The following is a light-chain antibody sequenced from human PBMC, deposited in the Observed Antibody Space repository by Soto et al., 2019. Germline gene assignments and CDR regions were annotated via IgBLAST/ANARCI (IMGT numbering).Light chain of an antibody. J-gene: IGLJ3*02. Sequence: QAVVTQPPSVSGAPGQRVTISCTGSSSNIGAGYDVHWYQHLPGTAPKLLIYGNSNRPSGVPDRFSGSKSGTSASLAITGLQAEDEADYYCQSYDSSLSGSWVFGGGTKVTVL. CDR1: SSNIGAGYD. V-gene: IGLV1-40*01. CDR2: GNS. CDR3: QSYDSSLSGSWV.